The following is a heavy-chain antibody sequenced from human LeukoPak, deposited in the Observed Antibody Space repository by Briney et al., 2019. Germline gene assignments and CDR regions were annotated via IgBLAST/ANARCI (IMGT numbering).Heavy chain of an antibody. Sequence: ASVNVSCKASGYTFTSYYMHWVRQAPGQGLEWMGIINPSGGSTSYAQKFQGRVAMTRDTSTSTVYMELSSLRSEDTAVYYCARDETMTPFDYWGQGTLVTVSS. CDR1: GYTFTSYY. J-gene: IGHJ4*02. CDR3: ARDETMTPFDY. V-gene: IGHV1-46*01. CDR2: INPSGGST. D-gene: IGHD3-22*01.